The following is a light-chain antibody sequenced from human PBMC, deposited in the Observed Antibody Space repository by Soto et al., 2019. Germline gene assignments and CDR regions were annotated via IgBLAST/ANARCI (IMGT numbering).Light chain of an antibody. V-gene: IGKV1-39*01. J-gene: IGKJ5*01. CDR3: QQSYSTPT. Sequence: DIQMTQSPSSLSAAVGDRVAMTGRASQSISSYLNWYQQNPGKAPKLLIYAASSLQSGVPSRFSASGSGTDFTLTISSLQPEDFATYYCQQSYSTPTFGHGRLLEIK. CDR2: AAS. CDR1: QSISSY.